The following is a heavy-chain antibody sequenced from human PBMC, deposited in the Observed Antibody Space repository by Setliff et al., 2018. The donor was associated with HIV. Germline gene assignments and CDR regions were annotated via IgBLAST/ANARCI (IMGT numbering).Heavy chain of an antibody. CDR1: GFTFRNYN. V-gene: IGHV3-21*01. CDR3: ARDYLYYNLYNGSPVYGMDV. CDR2: ISIGSGGAI. D-gene: IGHD3-3*01. J-gene: IGHJ6*02. Sequence: PGGSLRLSCAASGFTFRNYNFNWVRQAPGGGLEWVSSISIGSGGAIDYADSVQGRFTISRDNSKNSLYLQMNSLRVEDTAVYYCARDYLYYNLYNGSPVYGMDVWGQGTTVTVSS.